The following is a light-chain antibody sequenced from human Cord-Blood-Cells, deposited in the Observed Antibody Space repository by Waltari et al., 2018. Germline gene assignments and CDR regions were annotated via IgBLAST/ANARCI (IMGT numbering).Light chain of an antibody. V-gene: IGLV2-14*01. CDR3: SSYTSSSSVV. Sequence: QSALTQPASVSGSPGQSITLSCTGTSSDVCGDNYVSWYQQHPRKAPKLMIYDVSKRPSGVSNRFSGSKSGNTASLTISGLQAEDEADYYCSSYTSSSSVVFGGGTKLTVL. CDR1: SSDVCGDNY. J-gene: IGLJ2*01. CDR2: DVS.